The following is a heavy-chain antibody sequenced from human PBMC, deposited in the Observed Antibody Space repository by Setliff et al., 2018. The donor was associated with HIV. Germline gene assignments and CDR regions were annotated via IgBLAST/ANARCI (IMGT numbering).Heavy chain of an antibody. CDR2: IYYSGTT. D-gene: IGHD1-1*01. V-gene: IGHV4-34*01. J-gene: IGHJ4*02. CDR1: GGSFSGYY. Sequence: SETLSLTCAVYGGSFSGYYWSWIRQPPGKGLEWIGSIYYSGTTYYNPSLKSRVTISVDTSKNQLSLRLKSVTAAETAVYYCARGGDGYNPGGGTFDHWGQGTLVTVSS. CDR3: ARGGDGYNPGGGTFDH.